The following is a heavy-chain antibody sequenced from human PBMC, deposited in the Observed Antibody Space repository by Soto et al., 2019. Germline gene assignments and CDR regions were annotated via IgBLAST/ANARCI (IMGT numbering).Heavy chain of an antibody. CDR3: ARDHIAARPVYYYGMDV. V-gene: IGHV1-69*06. Sequence: SVKVSCKASGGTFSSYAISWVRQAPGQGLEWMGGIIPIFGTANYAQKFQGRVTITADKSTSTAYMGLSSLRSEDTAVYYCARDHIAARPVYYYGMDVWGQGTTVTVSS. CDR2: IIPIFGTA. CDR1: GGTFSSYA. J-gene: IGHJ6*02. D-gene: IGHD6-6*01.